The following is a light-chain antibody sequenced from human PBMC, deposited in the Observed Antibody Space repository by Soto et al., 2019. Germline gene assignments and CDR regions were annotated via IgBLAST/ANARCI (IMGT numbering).Light chain of an antibody. Sequence: EIVLTQSPATLSLSPGARAILSCRASQSVSTFLAWFQQKPGQPPRLLIYNASNRTTGIPARFSGSGSGTDFTLTISSLEPADFSVYYCQQRGDWPPITFGQGTRLEIK. V-gene: IGKV3-11*01. CDR1: QSVSTF. CDR2: NAS. CDR3: QQRGDWPPIT. J-gene: IGKJ5*01.